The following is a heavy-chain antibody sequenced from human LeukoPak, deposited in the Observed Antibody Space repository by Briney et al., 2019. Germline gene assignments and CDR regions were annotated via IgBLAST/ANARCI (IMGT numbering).Heavy chain of an antibody. D-gene: IGHD2-15*01. CDR1: GFTFSSYS. CDR2: ISSSSSYI. V-gene: IGHV3-21*01. Sequence: GGSLRLPCAASGFTFSSYSMNWVRQAPGKGLEWGSSISSSSSYIYYADSVKGRFTISRDNAKNSLYLQMNSLRAEDTAVYYCAREAIDIVVVVAAHDAFDIWGQGTMVTVSS. CDR3: AREAIDIVVVVAAHDAFDI. J-gene: IGHJ3*02.